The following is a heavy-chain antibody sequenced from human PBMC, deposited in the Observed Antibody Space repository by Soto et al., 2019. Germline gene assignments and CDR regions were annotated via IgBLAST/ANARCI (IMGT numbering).Heavy chain of an antibody. J-gene: IGHJ4*02. CDR2: IYYSGST. V-gene: IGHV4-59*01. D-gene: IGHD3-22*01. Sequence: PXGTLSLTFTVSGGSISSYYWSWIRQPAGKGLEWIGYIYYSGSTNYNPSLKSRVTISVDTSKNQYSLKLSSVTAADTAVYNCARVCHKWGGDYYDRSGKGYYFDYWGQGTLVTVSS. CDR3: ARVCHKWGGDYYDRSGKGYYFDY. CDR1: GGSISSYY.